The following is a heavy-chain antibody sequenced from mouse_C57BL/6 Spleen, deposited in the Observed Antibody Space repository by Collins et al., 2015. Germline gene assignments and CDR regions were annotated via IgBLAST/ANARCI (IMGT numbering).Heavy chain of an antibody. CDR2: IYPGGGYT. D-gene: IGHD2-14*01. Sequence: QVQLQQSGAELVRPGTSVKISCEASGYTFTNYWLGWVKQRPGHGLEWIGDIYPGGGYTNYNEKFKGKATLTADTSSSTAYMQLSSLTSEDSAVYFCARGGYEMDYWGQGTSVTVSS. CDR3: ARGGYEMDY. V-gene: IGHV1-63*02. J-gene: IGHJ4*01. CDR1: GYTFTNYW.